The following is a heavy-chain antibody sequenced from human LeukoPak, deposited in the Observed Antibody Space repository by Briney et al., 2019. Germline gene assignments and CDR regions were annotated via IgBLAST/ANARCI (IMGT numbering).Heavy chain of an antibody. Sequence: SETLSLTCTVSGGSISSYYWSWIRQPAGKGLEWIGRIYTSGSTNYNPSLKSRVTISVDTSKNQFSLKLSSVTAADTAVYYCARGLVIAVTGWGQWELPPAGHDSWGQGTLVTVSS. J-gene: IGHJ4*02. D-gene: IGHD1-26*01. CDR1: GGSISSYY. CDR3: ARGLVIAVTGWGQWELPPAGHDS. CDR2: IYTSGST. V-gene: IGHV4-4*07.